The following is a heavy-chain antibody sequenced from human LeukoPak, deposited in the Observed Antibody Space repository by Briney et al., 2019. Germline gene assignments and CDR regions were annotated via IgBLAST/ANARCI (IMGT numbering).Heavy chain of an antibody. J-gene: IGHJ5*02. Sequence: PSETLSFTCTVSYGSISSFYWSWIRQPPGKGLEWIGYINNSDNTKYNPSLESRGTISVDTSKNQISLRLSSVTAADTAVYYCARGYGAKTGFDPWGQGTLVTVSS. D-gene: IGHD6-13*01. V-gene: IGHV4-59*01. CDR3: ARGYGAKTGFDP. CDR2: INNSDNT. CDR1: YGSISSFY.